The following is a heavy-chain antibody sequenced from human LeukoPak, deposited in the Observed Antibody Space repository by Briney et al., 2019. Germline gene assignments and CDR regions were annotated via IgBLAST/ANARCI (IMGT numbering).Heavy chain of an antibody. CDR1: GGSISSYY. Sequence: PSETLSLTCTVSGGSISSYYWSWLRQSAGRGLEWIGRVYPSGTTNYNPSLKSRVTISIDTSKNQFSLKLTSVTAADAAVYFCARGQGTTNFDYWGQGTLVTVSS. CDR3: ARGQGTTNFDY. V-gene: IGHV4-4*07. D-gene: IGHD1-1*01. CDR2: VYPSGTT. J-gene: IGHJ4*02.